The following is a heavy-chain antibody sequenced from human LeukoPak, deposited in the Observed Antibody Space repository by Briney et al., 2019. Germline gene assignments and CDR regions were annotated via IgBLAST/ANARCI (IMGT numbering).Heavy chain of an antibody. CDR1: GFTFSSYW. J-gene: IGHJ4*02. V-gene: IGHV3-20*04. CDR2: ISWNSGSI. CDR3: ARDDHLTRPRALDY. D-gene: IGHD1-26*01. Sequence: GGSLRLSCAASGFTFSSYWMSWMRQAPGKGLEWVSGISWNSGSIGYADSVKGRFTISRDNAKNSLYLQMNSLRAEDTALYYCARDDHLTRPRALDYWGQGTLVTVSS.